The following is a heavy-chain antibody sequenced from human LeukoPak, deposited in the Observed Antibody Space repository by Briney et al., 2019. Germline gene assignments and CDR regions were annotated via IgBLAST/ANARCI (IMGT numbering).Heavy chain of an antibody. Sequence: PGGSLRLSCAASGFFFGDFGMNWVRQSPGKGLEWVSSISPGSDFTYYADSMKGRFTISRDNAKSSLYLQINSLRADDTAVYYCARKTPGIWYVDYWGQGTLVTVSS. D-gene: IGHD2-15*01. CDR2: ISPGSDFT. CDR1: GFFFGDFG. J-gene: IGHJ4*02. V-gene: IGHV3-21*06. CDR3: ARKTPGIWYVDY.